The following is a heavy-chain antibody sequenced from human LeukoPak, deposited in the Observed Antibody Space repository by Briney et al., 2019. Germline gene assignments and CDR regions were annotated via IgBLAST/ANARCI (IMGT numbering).Heavy chain of an antibody. CDR1: GFTVSSNY. D-gene: IGHD6-19*01. V-gene: IGHV3-66*01. J-gene: IGHJ5*02. CDR2: IYSGGST. Sequence: PGGSLRLSCAASGFTVSSNYMSWVRQAPGKGLEWVSVIYSGGSTYYADSVKGRFTISRDNSKNTLYLQMNSLRAEDTAVYYCAREVGSGSARENWFDPWGQGTLVTVSS. CDR3: AREVGSGSARENWFDP.